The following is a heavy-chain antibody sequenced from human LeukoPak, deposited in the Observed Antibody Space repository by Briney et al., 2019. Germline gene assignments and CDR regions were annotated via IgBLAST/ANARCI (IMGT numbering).Heavy chain of an antibody. CDR2: ISYDGSNK. V-gene: IGHV3-30-3*01. D-gene: IGHD3-10*01. CDR3: ASSVWVRGDVHFDY. CDR1: GFTFSSYA. J-gene: IGHJ4*02. Sequence: PGGSLRLSCAASGFTFSSYAMHWVRQAPGKGLEWVAVISYDGSNKYYADSVKGRFTISRDNSKNTLYLQMNSLRAEDTAVYYCASSVWVRGDVHFDYWGQGTLVTVSS.